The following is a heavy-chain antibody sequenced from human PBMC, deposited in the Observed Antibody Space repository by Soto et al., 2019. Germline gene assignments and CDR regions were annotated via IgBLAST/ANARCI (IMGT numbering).Heavy chain of an antibody. CDR1: GFTFGDYA. D-gene: IGHD1-26*01. V-gene: IGHV3-49*03. Sequence: GGSLRLSCTASGFTFGDYAMSWFRQAPGKGLEWVGFIRSKAYGGTTEYAASVKGRFTISRDDSKSIAYLQMNSLKTEDTAVYYCTRGSGSYLPYYYYYGMDVWGQGTTVTVSS. CDR3: TRGSGSYLPYYYYYGMDV. J-gene: IGHJ6*02. CDR2: IRSKAYGGTT.